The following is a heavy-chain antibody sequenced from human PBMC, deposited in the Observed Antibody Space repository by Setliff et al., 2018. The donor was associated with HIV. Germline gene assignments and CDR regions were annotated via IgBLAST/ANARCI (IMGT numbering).Heavy chain of an antibody. CDR1: GYTFTNYD. J-gene: IGHJ3*02. CDR3: ARGLGALEWEKRDGDAFDI. D-gene: IGHD3-3*01. Sequence: ASVKVSCKASGYTFTNYDVNWLRQATGQGLEWMGWMTPNSGNTGSAQKFQGRVSMTRNISISTAYMGLRSLTSEDTAVYFYARGLGALEWEKRDGDAFDIWGQGTMVTVSS. V-gene: IGHV1-8*02. CDR2: MTPNSGNT.